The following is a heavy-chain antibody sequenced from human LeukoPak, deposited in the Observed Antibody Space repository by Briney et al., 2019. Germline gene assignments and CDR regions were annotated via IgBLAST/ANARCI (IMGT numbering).Heavy chain of an antibody. CDR2: INSDGSST. CDR3: ARGTYDLWSGYYYYYYMDV. CDR1: GFTFSSYW. J-gene: IGHJ6*03. Sequence: PGGSLRLSCAASGFTFSSYWMHWVRQAPGKGLVWVSRINSDGSSTSYADSVKGRFTISRDNAKNTLYLQMNSLRAEDTAVYYCARGTYDLWSGYYYYYYMDVWGKGTTVTVSS. V-gene: IGHV3-74*01. D-gene: IGHD3-3*01.